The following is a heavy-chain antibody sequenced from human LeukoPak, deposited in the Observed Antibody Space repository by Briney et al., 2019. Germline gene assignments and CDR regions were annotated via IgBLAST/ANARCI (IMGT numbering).Heavy chain of an antibody. V-gene: IGHV3-7*01. CDR3: ARAPSRYCSGGSCYHYYMDV. J-gene: IGHJ6*03. CDR2: LKQDGGEK. Sequence: GGSLRLSCAASGFSFSSYWMSWVRQAPGKGLEWVGNLKQDGGEKYYVDSVKGRFTISRDNAKNFLYLQMNSLRAEDTAVYYCARAPSRYCSGGSCYHYYMDVWGKGTTVTVSS. CDR1: GFSFSSYW. D-gene: IGHD2-15*01.